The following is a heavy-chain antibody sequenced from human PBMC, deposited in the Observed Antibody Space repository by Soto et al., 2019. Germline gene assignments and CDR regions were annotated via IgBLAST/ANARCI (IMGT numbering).Heavy chain of an antibody. D-gene: IGHD3-10*01. J-gene: IGHJ6*04. Sequence: SETLSLTCAVYGGSFSGYYWNWIRQPPGEGLEWIGENNDSGSTNYNPSLKSRVTISVDTSKNQFSLKLSSVTAADTAVYYCAISRFGELFLDVRAKRTTVTVSS. V-gene: IGHV4-34*01. CDR3: AISRFGELFLDV. CDR2: NNDSGST. CDR1: GGSFSGYY.